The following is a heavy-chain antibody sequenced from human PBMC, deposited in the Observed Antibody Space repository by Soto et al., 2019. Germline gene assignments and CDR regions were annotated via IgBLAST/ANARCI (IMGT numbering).Heavy chain of an antibody. CDR1: GESFSGYI. CDR2: INHSGSA. Sequence: SETLSLTCAVYGESFSGYIWTWIRQTPGKGLQWIGQINHSGSASYNPSLKSRVTISVRTSNSQFSLELSSVTAADTAVYYCARGLITGSHYSGGWYYFDSWGQGTQVT. V-gene: IGHV4-34*01. CDR3: ARGLITGSHYSGGWYYFDS. D-gene: IGHD6-19*01. J-gene: IGHJ4*02.